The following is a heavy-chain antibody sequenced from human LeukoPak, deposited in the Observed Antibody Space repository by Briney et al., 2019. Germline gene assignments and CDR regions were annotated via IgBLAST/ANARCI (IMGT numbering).Heavy chain of an antibody. Sequence: GGSLRLSCVASGFPFSTYAMSWVRQAPGMGLEWVSALAEGGGFTKYADSVRGRFTISRDNSKNTVYLQVSSLTAEDTAVYYCAKESHPHRGYYFDYWGQGTLVTVSS. CDR3: AKESHPHRGYYFDY. CDR1: GFPFSTYA. V-gene: IGHV3-23*01. D-gene: IGHD3-22*01. CDR2: LAEGGGFT. J-gene: IGHJ4*02.